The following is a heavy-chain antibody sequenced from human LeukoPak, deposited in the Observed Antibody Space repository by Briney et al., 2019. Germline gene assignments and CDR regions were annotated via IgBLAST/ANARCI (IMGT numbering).Heavy chain of an antibody. J-gene: IGHJ6*02. CDR2: IKQDGSEK. D-gene: IGHD3-9*01. Sequence: PGGSLRLSCAASGFAFSNFAMHWVRQAPGKGLEWVANIKQDGSEKYYVDSVKGRFTISRDNAKNSLYLQMNSLRAEDTAVYYCARVGRYFDWRMDVWGQGTTVTVSS. V-gene: IGHV3-7*01. CDR1: GFAFSNFA. CDR3: ARVGRYFDWRMDV.